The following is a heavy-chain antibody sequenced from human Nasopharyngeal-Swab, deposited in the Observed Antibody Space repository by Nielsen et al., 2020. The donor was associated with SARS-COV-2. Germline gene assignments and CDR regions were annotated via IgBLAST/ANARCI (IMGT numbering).Heavy chain of an antibody. CDR3: ARDGQSRTNWFDP. V-gene: IGHV4-61*01. CDR2: IYYSGST. J-gene: IGHJ5*02. D-gene: IGHD2-8*01. CDR1: GGSVSTHSHY. Sequence: SETLSLTCTVSGGSVSTHSHYWSWIRQHPGKELEWIGYIYYSGSTNYNPSLKSRVTISLDTSKNQFSLRPNSVTAADTAVYYCARDGQSRTNWFDPWGQGTVVTVSS.